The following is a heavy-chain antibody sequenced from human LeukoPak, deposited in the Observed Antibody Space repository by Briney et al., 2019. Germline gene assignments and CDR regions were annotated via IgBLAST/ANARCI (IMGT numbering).Heavy chain of an antibody. Sequence: GGSLRLSCAASGFTFSSYAMHWVRQAPGKGLEYLSAISSNGGSTYYANSVKGRFTISRDNSKNTLYLQMGSLRAEDMAVYYCAREPQSSRDYYYYGMDVWGQGTTVTVSS. J-gene: IGHJ6*02. CDR2: ISSNGGST. V-gene: IGHV3-64*01. CDR1: GFTFSSYA. CDR3: AREPQSSRDYYYYGMDV. D-gene: IGHD6-13*01.